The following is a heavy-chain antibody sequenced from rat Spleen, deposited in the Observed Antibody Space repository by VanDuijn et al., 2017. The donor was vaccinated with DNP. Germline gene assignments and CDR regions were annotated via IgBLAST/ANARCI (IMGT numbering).Heavy chain of an antibody. J-gene: IGHJ2*01. CDR2: IGSPAYAP. V-gene: IGHV5-22*01. Sequence: EVQLVESVGGLVQPVSALNLSCAVSVFIFSDYDMAWVRQAPKKGLEWVAYIGSPAYAPYYGDSVKGRFTISRDNAKSTLYLQMNSLRSEDMATYYCVRWNSGHFDYWGQGVMVTVSS. CDR1: VFIFSDYD. D-gene: IGHD4-3*01. CDR3: VRWNSGHFDY.